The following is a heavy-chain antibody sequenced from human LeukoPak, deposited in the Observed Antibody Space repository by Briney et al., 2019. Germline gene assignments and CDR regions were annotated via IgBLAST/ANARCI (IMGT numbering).Heavy chain of an antibody. Sequence: PGGSLRLSCAASGFTFSDYYMSWIRQAPGKGLEWVSYISSSGSTIYYADSVKGRFTISRDNTKNSLYLQMNSLRAEDTAVYYCAGIYGSGSYYSDYWGQGTLVTVSS. CDR3: AGIYGSGSYYSDY. D-gene: IGHD3-10*01. CDR1: GFTFSDYY. CDR2: ISSSGSTI. V-gene: IGHV3-11*01. J-gene: IGHJ4*02.